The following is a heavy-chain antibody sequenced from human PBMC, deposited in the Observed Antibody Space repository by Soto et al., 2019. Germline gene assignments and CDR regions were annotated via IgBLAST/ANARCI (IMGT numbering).Heavy chain of an antibody. CDR2: IWYDGSNK. D-gene: IGHD6-13*01. J-gene: IGHJ5*02. Sequence: QVQLVESGGGVVQPGRSLTLSCAASGFTFSSYGMHWVRQAPGKGLEWVAVIWYDGSNKYYADSVKGRFTISRDNSKNTLYLQMNSLRAEDTAVYYCARDRKRAGPWFAPWGQGTLVTVSS. V-gene: IGHV3-33*01. CDR1: GFTFSSYG. CDR3: ARDRKRAGPWFAP.